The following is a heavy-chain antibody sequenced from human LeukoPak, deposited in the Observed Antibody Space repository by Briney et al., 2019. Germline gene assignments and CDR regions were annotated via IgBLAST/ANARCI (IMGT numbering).Heavy chain of an antibody. D-gene: IGHD3-9*01. CDR1: GGAISSSSYY. CDR2: IFYSGST. J-gene: IGHJ4*02. V-gene: IGHV4-39*07. CDR3: ARSVRYPRSNYFDY. Sequence: SETLSLTCTVSGGAISSSSYYWGWIRQPPGKGLEWIGSIFYSGSTYYNPSLKSRVTISVDTSKNQFSLKLSSVTAADTAVYYCARSVRYPRSNYFDYWGQGTLVTVSS.